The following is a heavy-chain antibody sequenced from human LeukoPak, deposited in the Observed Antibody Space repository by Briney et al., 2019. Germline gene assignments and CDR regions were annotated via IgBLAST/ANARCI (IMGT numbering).Heavy chain of an antibody. J-gene: IGHJ3*02. V-gene: IGHV4-39*07. CDR2: IYSSGGT. CDR1: GASVSGSNYY. D-gene: IGHD3-10*01. CDR3: ARSDGYGLVGI. Sequence: SETLSLTCAVSGASVSGSNYYWGWIRQPPGKELEWIGSIYSSGGTYYNPSLKSRAIILIDTAKNHVSLNLSSVTAADTAVYYCARSDGYGLVGIWGQGTMVTVSS.